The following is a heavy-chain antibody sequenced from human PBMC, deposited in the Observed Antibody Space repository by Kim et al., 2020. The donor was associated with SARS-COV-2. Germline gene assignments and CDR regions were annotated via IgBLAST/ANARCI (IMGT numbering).Heavy chain of an antibody. CDR1: GFTFSSYG. J-gene: IGHJ6*02. CDR2: ISYDGSNK. CDR3: AKNGAPRYYYGMDV. V-gene: IGHV3-30*18. Sequence: GGSLRLSCAASGFTFSSYGMHWVRQAPGKGLEWVAVISYDGSNKYYADSVKGRFTISRDNSKNTLYLQMNSLRAEDTAVYYCAKNGAPRYYYGMDVWGQG. D-gene: IGHD2-8*01.